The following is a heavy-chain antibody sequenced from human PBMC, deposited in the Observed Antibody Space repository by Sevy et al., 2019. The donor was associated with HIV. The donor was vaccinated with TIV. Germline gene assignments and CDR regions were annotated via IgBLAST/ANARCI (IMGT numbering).Heavy chain of an antibody. J-gene: IGHJ6*02. D-gene: IGHD6-13*01. V-gene: IGHV3-53*01. CDR1: GFTVSSNF. CDR3: ARDLRVATASGGMDV. CDR2: IYSGGDT. Sequence: GESLKISCVAYGFTVSSNFMTWVRQAPGKGLEWVSIIYSGGDTYYADSVKGRFTISRDNSKNTMYLQMNNLGAEDTAVYYCARDLRVATASGGMDVWGQGTTVTVSS.